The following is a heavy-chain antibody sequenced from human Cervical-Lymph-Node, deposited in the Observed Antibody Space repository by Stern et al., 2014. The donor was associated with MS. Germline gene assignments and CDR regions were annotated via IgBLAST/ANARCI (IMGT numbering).Heavy chain of an antibody. CDR1: GFSFSNYG. D-gene: IGHD1-7*01. J-gene: IGHJ4*02. CDR2: VWCDGHKK. V-gene: IGHV3-33*01. Sequence: VQLVQSGGGVVQPWRSLCLTCAASGFSFSNYGMHWGRQPQRPGLEWLGVVWCDGHKKYYADSVTGRLATPTEKSNTTLFFPMSSLTAEDTALYYCARGNWNYEGMGYWGQGTLVTVSS. CDR3: ARGNWNYEGMGY.